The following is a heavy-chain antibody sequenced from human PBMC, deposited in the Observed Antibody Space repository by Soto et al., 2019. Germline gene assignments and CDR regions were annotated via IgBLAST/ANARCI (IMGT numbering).Heavy chain of an antibody. CDR2: INAGYGNT. J-gene: IGHJ4*02. Sequence: QVHLVQSGAEVRKPGASVKVSCKASGYTFSSYAMHWVRQATGQRLEWMGWINAGYGNTKSSQKFQDRVTISRDTSASTAYMELTSLRSEDTAVYYGARDTGDGTFDFWGQGTLVTVSS. CDR1: GYTFSSYA. D-gene: IGHD7-27*01. CDR3: ARDTGDGTFDF. V-gene: IGHV1-3*01.